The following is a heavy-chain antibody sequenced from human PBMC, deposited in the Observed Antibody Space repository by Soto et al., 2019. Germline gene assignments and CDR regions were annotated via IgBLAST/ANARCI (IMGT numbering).Heavy chain of an antibody. CDR1: GGTFSIYA. J-gene: IGHJ5*02. CDR3: ARERRWLNCLET. CDR2: IIPIFGTA. V-gene: IGHV1-69*06. Sequence: SVNVSLKASGGTFSIYAVSWVRQAPGQGLEWMGGIIPIFGTANYAQKFQGRVTITADRSTSTAYMELSSLRSEDTAVYYCARERRWLNCLETWGKGNLV. D-gene: IGHD5-12*01.